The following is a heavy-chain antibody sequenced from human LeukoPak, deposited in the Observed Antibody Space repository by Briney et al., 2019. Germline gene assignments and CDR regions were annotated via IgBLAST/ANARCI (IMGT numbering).Heavy chain of an antibody. CDR1: GFTFSSYA. Sequence: PGGSLRLSCAASGFTFSSYAMSWVRQAPGKGLEWVSAISGSGGSTYYADSVKGRFTISRDNSKNTLYLQMNSLRAEDTAVYYCANTQARLRCFDWLSHPYYFDYWGQGTLVTVSS. V-gene: IGHV3-23*01. J-gene: IGHJ4*02. CDR3: ANTQARLRCFDWLSHPYYFDY. D-gene: IGHD3-9*01. CDR2: ISGSGGST.